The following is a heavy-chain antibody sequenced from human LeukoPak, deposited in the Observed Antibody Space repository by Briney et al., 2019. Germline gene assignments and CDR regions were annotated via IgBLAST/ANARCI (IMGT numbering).Heavy chain of an antibody. V-gene: IGHV1-2*02. CDR1: GYTFTGYY. CDR3: ARTLLYYYDSSGYTDQDAFDI. J-gene: IGHJ3*02. CDR2: INPNSGGT. D-gene: IGHD3-22*01. Sequence: ASVKVSCKASGYTFTGYYMHWVRQAPGQGLEWMGWINPNSGGTNYAQKFQGRVTMTRDTSISTAYMELSRLRSDDTAVYYCARTLLYYYDSSGYTDQDAFDIWGQGTMVTVSS.